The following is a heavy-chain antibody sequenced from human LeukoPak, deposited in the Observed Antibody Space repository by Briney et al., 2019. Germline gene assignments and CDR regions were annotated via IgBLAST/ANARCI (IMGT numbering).Heavy chain of an antibody. CDR2: ISGSGGST. D-gene: IGHD6-6*01. J-gene: IGHJ4*02. Sequence: TGGSLRLSCAASGFSFSDFGMNWVRQAPGEGLEWVSAISGSGGSTYYADSVKGRFTISRDNSKNTLYLQMNSLRAEDTAVYYCAKDRYRQLDLPPSYWGQGTLVTVSS. CDR1: GFSFSDFG. V-gene: IGHV3-23*01. CDR3: AKDRYRQLDLPPSY.